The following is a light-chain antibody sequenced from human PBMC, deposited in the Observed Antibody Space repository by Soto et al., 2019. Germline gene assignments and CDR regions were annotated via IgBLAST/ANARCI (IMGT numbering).Light chain of an antibody. J-gene: IGKJ1*01. CDR1: QSSSSW. Sequence: DIQMTQSPSTLSASVGDRVTITCRASQSSSSWLAWYQQKPGKAPKLLIYKASSLESGVPSRFSGSGSGSDFTLTISSLQPDDFATYYCQQYNSYSRWTFGQGTKVETK. CDR3: QQYNSYSRWT. CDR2: KAS. V-gene: IGKV1-5*03.